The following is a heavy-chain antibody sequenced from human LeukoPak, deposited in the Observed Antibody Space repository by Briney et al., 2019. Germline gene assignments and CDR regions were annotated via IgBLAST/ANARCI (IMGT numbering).Heavy chain of an antibody. J-gene: IGHJ4*02. CDR1: GFTFSTYA. CDR2: ISGSGGGT. Sequence: PGGSLSLSCAASGFTFSTYALSWVRQAAGKGLEWVSLISGSGGGTYYADSVKGRFTTSRDNSKNTLYLQMNSLRAEDTAVYYCAKKVRQQLVNWGQGTLVTVSS. V-gene: IGHV3-23*01. D-gene: IGHD6-13*01. CDR3: AKKVRQQLVN.